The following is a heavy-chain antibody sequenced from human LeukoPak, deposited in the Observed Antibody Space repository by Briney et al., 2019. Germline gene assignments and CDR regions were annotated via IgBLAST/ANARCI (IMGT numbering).Heavy chain of an antibody. Sequence: SETLSLTCTVSGGSISSYYWSWIRRPPGKGLEWIGYIYYSGSTNYNPSLKSRVTISVDTSKNQFSLKLSSVTAADTAVYYCASSYGDYFYYYGMDVWGQGTTVTVSS. D-gene: IGHD4-17*01. J-gene: IGHJ6*02. CDR2: IYYSGST. CDR1: GGSISSYY. V-gene: IGHV4-59*08. CDR3: ASSYGDYFYYYGMDV.